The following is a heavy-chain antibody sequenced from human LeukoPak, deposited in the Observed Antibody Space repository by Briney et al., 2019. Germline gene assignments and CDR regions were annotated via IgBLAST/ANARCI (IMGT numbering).Heavy chain of an antibody. CDR1: GYSISSGYH. D-gene: IGHD6-19*01. J-gene: IGHJ4*02. V-gene: IGHV4-38-2*02. Sequence: SETLSLTCTVSGYSISSGYHWGWIRQPPGKGLEWIGSIYHSGSTYYNPSLKSRVTISVDTSKNQFSLKLSSVTAADTAVYYCARDLSEAGAEPAFDYWGQGTLVTVSS. CDR2: IYHSGST. CDR3: ARDLSEAGAEPAFDY.